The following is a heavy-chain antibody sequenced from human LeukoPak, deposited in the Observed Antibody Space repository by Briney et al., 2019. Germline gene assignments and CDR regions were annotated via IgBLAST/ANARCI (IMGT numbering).Heavy chain of an antibody. J-gene: IGHJ4*02. CDR3: ARGWDYYDDY. CDR1: GGSINSYY. V-gene: IGHV4-59*08. CDR2: IYYSGST. D-gene: IGHD3-22*01. Sequence: SETLSLTCTVSGGSINSYYWSWIRQPPGKGLEWIGYIYYSGSTNYNPSLKSRVTISVDTSKNQFSLKLSSVTAADTAVYYCARGWDYYDDYWGQGTLVTVSS.